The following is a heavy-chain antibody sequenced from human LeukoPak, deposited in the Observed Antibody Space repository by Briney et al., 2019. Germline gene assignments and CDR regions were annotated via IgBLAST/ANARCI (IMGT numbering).Heavy chain of an antibody. D-gene: IGHD3-3*01. CDR2: MNGDGSST. CDR3: ASGRFLEWLLLDY. CDR1: GFTFSSSW. J-gene: IGHJ4*02. Sequence: GGSLRLSCAASGFTFSSSWLHWVRQAPGEGLVWVSRMNGDGSSTDYADSVKGRFTISRDNAKNTLYLQMKSLGAEDTAVYYCASGRFLEWLLLDYWGQGTLVTVSS. V-gene: IGHV3-74*01.